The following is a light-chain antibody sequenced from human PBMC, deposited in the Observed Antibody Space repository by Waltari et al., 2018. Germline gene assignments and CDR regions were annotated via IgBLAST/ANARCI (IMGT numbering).Light chain of an antibody. Sequence: SSELTQDPAVSVALGQTVRITCQGDSLRTYYASWYQLKPGQAPVLVIYHRNSRPSGIPDRFSGSSSGNTASLTITGAQAEDEADDYCNSRDSSGNHHYVFGTGTKVTVL. CDR1: SLRTYY. CDR2: HRN. V-gene: IGLV3-19*01. J-gene: IGLJ1*01. CDR3: NSRDSSGNHHYV.